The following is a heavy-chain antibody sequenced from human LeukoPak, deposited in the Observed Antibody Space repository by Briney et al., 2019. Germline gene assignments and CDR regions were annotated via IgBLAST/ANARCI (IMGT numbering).Heavy chain of an antibody. CDR3: ARGYYYDSSGYVH. D-gene: IGHD3-22*01. Sequence: SETLSLTCTVSGGSISSRSYYWGWIRQPPGKGLEWIGSIYYKGNTYLNPSLKSRVTISEDTSKNQFSLKLNSVTAADTAVYYCARGYYYDSSGYVHWGQGTLVTVSS. V-gene: IGHV4-39*07. CDR1: GGSISSRSYY. CDR2: IYYKGNT. J-gene: IGHJ4*02.